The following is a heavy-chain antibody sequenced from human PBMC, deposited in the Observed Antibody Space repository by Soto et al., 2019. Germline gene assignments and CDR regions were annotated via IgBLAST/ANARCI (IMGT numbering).Heavy chain of an antibody. V-gene: IGHV1-8*01. CDR3: ARGVGYCRGGSCYPYYYYYMDV. D-gene: IGHD2-15*01. CDR1: GYTFTSYD. J-gene: IGHJ6*03. CDR2: MNPNSGNT. Sequence: ASVKVSCKASGYTFTSYDINWVRQATGQGLEWMGWMNPNSGNTGYAQKFQGRVTMTRNTSISTAYMELSSLRSEDTAVYYCARGVGYCRGGSCYPYYYYYMDVWGKGTTVTVSS.